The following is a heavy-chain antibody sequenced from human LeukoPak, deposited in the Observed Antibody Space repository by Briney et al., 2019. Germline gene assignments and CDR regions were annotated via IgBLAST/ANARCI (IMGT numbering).Heavy chain of an antibody. CDR1: GFTFSNYA. J-gene: IGHJ6*02. Sequence: GGSLRLSCAASGFTFSNYAMSWVRQARGKGLEWVSAISGSGDSTYYADSVKGRLTISRDNSKNTPYLQVNSLRAEDTAVYYCARPPGSYYYYGMDVWGQGTTVTVSS. D-gene: IGHD1-26*01. CDR3: ARPPGSYYYYGMDV. V-gene: IGHV3-23*01. CDR2: ISGSGDST.